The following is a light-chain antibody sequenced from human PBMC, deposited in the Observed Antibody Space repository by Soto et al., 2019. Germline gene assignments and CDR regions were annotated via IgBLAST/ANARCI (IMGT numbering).Light chain of an antibody. J-gene: IGKJ5*01. CDR2: EAS. V-gene: IGKV3-11*01. Sequence: EVVFTQSPATLSLSPGERATLSCRASQTVSSYLAWYQQKPGQAPRLLIYEASNRATGIPARFSGSGSGADFTLTISSLEPEDFALYNCQQRSNWPLSFGGGTRLEIK. CDR1: QTVSSY. CDR3: QQRSNWPLS.